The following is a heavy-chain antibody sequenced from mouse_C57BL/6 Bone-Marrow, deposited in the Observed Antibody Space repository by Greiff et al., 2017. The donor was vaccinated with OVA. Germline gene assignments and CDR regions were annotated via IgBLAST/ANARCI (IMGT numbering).Heavy chain of an antibody. CDR2: IHPNSGST. CDR1: GYTFTSYW. V-gene: IGHV1-64*01. J-gene: IGHJ3*01. D-gene: IGHD3-1*01. Sequence: QVQLQQPGAELVKPGASVKLSCKASGYTFTSYWMHWVKQRPGQGLEWIGMIHPNSGSTNYNEKFTSKATLTVDKSSSTAYMQLSSLTSEDSAVYYCARKGGSWFAYWGQGTLVTVSA. CDR3: ARKGGSWFAY.